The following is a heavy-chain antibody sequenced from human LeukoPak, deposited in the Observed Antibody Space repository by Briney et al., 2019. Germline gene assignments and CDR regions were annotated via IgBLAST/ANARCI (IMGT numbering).Heavy chain of an antibody. J-gene: IGHJ4*02. CDR1: GFTFSSYS. Sequence: GGFLRLSCAASGFTFSSYSMTWVRQAPGTGLQWISTLSGNSAEVFYAESVKGRFTISRDNFMNTLYLEMNNLRADDTALYYCARGGSGWFGRTDYWGQGTLVTVSS. D-gene: IGHD6-19*01. CDR2: LSGNSAEV. CDR3: ARGGSGWFGRTDY. V-gene: IGHV3-23*01.